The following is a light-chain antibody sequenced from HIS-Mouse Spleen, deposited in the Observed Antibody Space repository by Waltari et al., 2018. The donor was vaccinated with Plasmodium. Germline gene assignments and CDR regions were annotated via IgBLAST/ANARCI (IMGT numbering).Light chain of an antibody. CDR2: GAS. CDR3: QQYGSSPYT. V-gene: IGKV3-20*01. CDR1: QSVSRSY. Sequence: EIVLTQSPGTLSLSPGERATLSCRASQSVSRSYLAWYQKKPGQAPRLLIYGASSRATGIPDRFSGSGSGTDFTLTSSRLEPEDFAVYYCQQYGSSPYTFGQGTKLEIK. J-gene: IGKJ2*01.